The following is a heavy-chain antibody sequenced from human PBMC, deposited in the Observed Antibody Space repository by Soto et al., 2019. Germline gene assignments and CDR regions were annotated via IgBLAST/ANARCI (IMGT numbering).Heavy chain of an antibody. J-gene: IGHJ4*02. CDR3: ANPYYDILTGYRGTFDY. CDR1: GFTFSSYA. V-gene: IGHV3-23*01. D-gene: IGHD3-9*01. CDR2: ISGSGGST. Sequence: GGSLRLSCAASGFTFSSYAMSWVRQAPGKGLEWVSAISGSGGSTYYADSVKGRFTISRDNSKNTLYLQMNSLRAEDTAVYYCANPYYDILTGYRGTFDYWGQGTLVTVSS.